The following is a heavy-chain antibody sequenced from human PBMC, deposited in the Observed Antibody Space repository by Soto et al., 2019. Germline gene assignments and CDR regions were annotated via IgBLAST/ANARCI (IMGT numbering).Heavy chain of an antibody. CDR1: GYTFTSYY. CDR3: ARDLEAYHYDSSGYLDY. Sequence: ASVKVSCKASGYTFTSYYMHWVRQAPGQGLEWMGIINPSGGSTSYAQKFQGRVTMTRDTSTSTVYMELSSLRSEDTAEYYCARDLEAYHYDSSGYLDYWGQGTLVTVSS. D-gene: IGHD3-22*01. V-gene: IGHV1-46*01. CDR2: INPSGGST. J-gene: IGHJ4*02.